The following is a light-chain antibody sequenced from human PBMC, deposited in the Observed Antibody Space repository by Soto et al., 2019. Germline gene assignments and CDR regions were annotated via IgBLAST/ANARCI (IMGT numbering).Light chain of an antibody. CDR3: QVWDSSSDQYV. CDR2: DNS. J-gene: IGLJ1*01. Sequence: ELTQPPSVSVAPGQTARITCGGNNIGIKIVHWYQQKPGQAPVVVVYDNSDRPSGIPERFSGSNSGNTANLTISRVEAGDEADYYCQVWDSSSDQYVFGAGTKVTVL. V-gene: IGLV3-21*02. CDR1: NIGIKI.